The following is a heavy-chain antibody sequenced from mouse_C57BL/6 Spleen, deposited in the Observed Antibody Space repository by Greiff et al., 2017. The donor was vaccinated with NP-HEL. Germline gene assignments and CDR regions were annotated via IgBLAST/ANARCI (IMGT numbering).Heavy chain of an antibody. Sequence: EVQLKQSGAELVKPGASVKISCKASGYTFTDYYMHWVKQRTEQGLEWIGRIDPEDGETKYAPKFQGKATITADTSSNTAYLQLSSLTSEDTAVYYCARDGSHWYFDVWGTGTTVTVSS. CDR3: ARDGSHWYFDV. J-gene: IGHJ1*03. CDR2: IDPEDGET. CDR1: GYTFTDYY. D-gene: IGHD2-3*01. V-gene: IGHV14-2*01.